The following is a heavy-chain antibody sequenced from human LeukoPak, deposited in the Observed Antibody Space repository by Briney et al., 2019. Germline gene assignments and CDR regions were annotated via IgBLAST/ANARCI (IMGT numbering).Heavy chain of an antibody. CDR1: GFTFQILG. D-gene: IGHD1-7*01. Sequence: GGSLGLSCAASGFTFQILGMSWVHQAPGKGLGWVASDDGGDDIHHPDSVKGRFTVSRDDAKKTVYLQMNSWKAEGPAIFFRAKVSTPRNSIWDHCDSWGQGTRVTVSS. V-gene: IGHV3-23*01. J-gene: IGHJ4*02. CDR2: DDGGDDI. CDR3: AKVSTPRNSIWDHCDS.